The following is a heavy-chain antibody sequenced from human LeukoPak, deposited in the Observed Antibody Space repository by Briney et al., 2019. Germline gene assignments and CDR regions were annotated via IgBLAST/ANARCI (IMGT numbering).Heavy chain of an antibody. CDR3: AKGRVVVITTHDY. V-gene: IGHV3-23*01. J-gene: IGHJ4*02. D-gene: IGHD3-22*01. CDR1: GFTFSSYS. CDR2: ISGSGGST. Sequence: GGSLRLSCAASGFTFSSYSMNWVRQAPGKGLEWVSAISGSGGSTYYADSVKGRFTISRDNSKNTLYLQMNSLRAEDTAVYYCAKGRVVVITTHDYWGQGTLVTVSS.